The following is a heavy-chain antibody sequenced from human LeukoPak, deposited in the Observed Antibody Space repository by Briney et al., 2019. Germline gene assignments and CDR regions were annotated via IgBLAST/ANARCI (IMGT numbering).Heavy chain of an antibody. J-gene: IGHJ4*02. Sequence: SETLSLTCNVSGGSISSSSYYWGWIRQPPGKGLEWIGSIYYSGSTYYNPSLKSRVTISVDTSKNQFSLKLSSVTAADTAVYYCASPIAAAGRGGDYWGQGTLVTVSS. V-gene: IGHV4-39*01. CDR3: ASPIAAAGRGGDY. CDR1: GGSISSSSYY. D-gene: IGHD6-13*01. CDR2: IYYSGST.